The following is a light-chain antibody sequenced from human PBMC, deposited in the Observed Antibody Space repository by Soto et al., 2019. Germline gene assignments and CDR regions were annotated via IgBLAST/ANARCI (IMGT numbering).Light chain of an antibody. Sequence: EIVLTQSPGTLSLSPGERTTLSCRASQSVTSSFLAWYQQKPGQAPRLLIYGASSRATGIPDRFSGSGSGTDFILTISRLEPEDSAVYYWQQYGSSPVTFGQGTKVEIK. J-gene: IGKJ1*01. CDR2: GAS. CDR3: QQYGSSPVT. CDR1: QSVTSSF. V-gene: IGKV3-20*01.